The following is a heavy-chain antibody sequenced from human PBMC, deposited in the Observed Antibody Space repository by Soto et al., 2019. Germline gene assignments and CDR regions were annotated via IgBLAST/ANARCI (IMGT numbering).Heavy chain of an antibody. CDR3: ACYQLLARWFAP. D-gene: IGHD1-7*01. V-gene: IGHV3-11*01. J-gene: IGHJ5*02. CDR1: GFTFSDYY. CDR2: ISDSGNTI. Sequence: QVQLVESGGTLVKPGGSLRLSCAASGFTFSDYYMSWIRQAPGKGLEWVSYISDSGNTIYYADSVKGRFTISRDNAKNSLFLQMNSLSAEDTAVYFCACYQLLARWFAPWGQGTLVTVSS.